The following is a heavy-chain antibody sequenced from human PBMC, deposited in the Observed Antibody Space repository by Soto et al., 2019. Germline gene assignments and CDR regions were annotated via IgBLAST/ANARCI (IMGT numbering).Heavy chain of an antibody. CDR2: IYYSGST. CDR3: ARGLTPNGGNSHTIDY. D-gene: IGHD2-21*02. CDR1: GGSVNSGGYY. Sequence: QVQLQESGPGLVKPSETLSLTCTVSGGSVNSGGYYWSWIRQPPGKGLERIGYIYYSGSTKNNPSLKSRVTISADTSKNQFSLKLTSVTAADTAVYYCARGLTPNGGNSHTIDYWGQGILVTVSS. J-gene: IGHJ4*02. V-gene: IGHV4-61*08.